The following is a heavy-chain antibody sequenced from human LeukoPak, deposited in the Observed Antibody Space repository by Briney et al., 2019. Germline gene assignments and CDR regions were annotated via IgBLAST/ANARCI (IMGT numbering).Heavy chain of an antibody. Sequence: GESLRLSCAASGVTVSTSYMIWVRQAPGKGLEWVSVIYGEGNTYYADYVQGRFTISRDDSKNTLSLQMTSLRAADTAIYYCARDSTTWSRAGYWGQGTLVTVSS. CDR2: IYGEGNT. V-gene: IGHV3-53*01. CDR3: ARDSTTWSRAGY. J-gene: IGHJ4*02. CDR1: GVTVSTSY. D-gene: IGHD2-2*01.